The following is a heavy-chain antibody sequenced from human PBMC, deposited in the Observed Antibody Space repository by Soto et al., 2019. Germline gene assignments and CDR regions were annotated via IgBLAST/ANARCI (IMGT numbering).Heavy chain of an antibody. J-gene: IGHJ6*02. CDR2: ISAYNGNT. Sequence: GASVKVSCKASGYTFTSYGISWVRQAPGQGLEWMGWISAYNGNTNYAQKLQGRVTMTTDTSTSTAYMELRSLRSDDTAVYYCARGSTIFGVVIGNYYYGMDVWGQGTTVTVSS. CDR3: ARGSTIFGVVIGNYYYGMDV. D-gene: IGHD3-3*01. V-gene: IGHV1-18*04. CDR1: GYTFTSYG.